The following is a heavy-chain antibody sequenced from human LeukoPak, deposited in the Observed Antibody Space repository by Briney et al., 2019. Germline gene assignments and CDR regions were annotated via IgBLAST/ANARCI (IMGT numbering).Heavy chain of an antibody. V-gene: IGHV1-18*01. J-gene: IGHJ4*02. CDR2: ISAYNGNT. Sequence: ASVKVSCKASGYTFTRYDITWVRQAPGQGLEWMEWISAYNGNTNYAQNLQGRVTMTTDTSTSTAYMELRSLRSDDTAVYYCARLDQDYSSNWYFDYWGQGTLVTVSA. D-gene: IGHD6-13*01. CDR1: GYTFTRYD. CDR3: ARLDQDYSSNWYFDY.